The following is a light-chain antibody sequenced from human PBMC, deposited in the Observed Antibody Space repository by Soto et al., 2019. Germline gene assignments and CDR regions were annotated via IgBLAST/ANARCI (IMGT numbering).Light chain of an antibody. J-gene: IGKJ1*01. CDR2: GAS. CDR3: QQYGTSPAT. V-gene: IGKV3-20*01. CDR1: QTVSSNF. Sequence: EIVLTQSPGTLSLSPGDRSTLSCSASQTVSSNFLAWYQQRPAQAPRLLIHGASTRATGITDRFSGSVSGTDFTLIISGLEPEDFAVYYCQQYGTSPATFGQGTKVDI.